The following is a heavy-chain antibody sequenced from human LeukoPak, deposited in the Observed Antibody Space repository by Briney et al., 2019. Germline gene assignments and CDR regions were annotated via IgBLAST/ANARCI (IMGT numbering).Heavy chain of an antibody. Sequence: GGSLRLSCTASGFTFGDYAMSWFRQAPGKGLEWVGFIRSKAYGGTTEYAASVKGRFTISRDNSKNTLYLQMNSLRAEDTAVYYCARALTPHSYVDAFDIWGQGTMVTVSS. CDR2: IRSKAYGGTT. V-gene: IGHV3-49*03. CDR3: ARALTPHSYVDAFDI. D-gene: IGHD5-18*01. J-gene: IGHJ3*02. CDR1: GFTFGDYA.